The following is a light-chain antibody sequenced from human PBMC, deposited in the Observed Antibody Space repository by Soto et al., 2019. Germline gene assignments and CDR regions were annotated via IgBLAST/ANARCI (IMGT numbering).Light chain of an antibody. Sequence: QSVLTQPASVSGSPGQSITISCTGTSSDVGGYNYVSWYQQHPGKAPKLMIYEVSNRPSGVSNRFSGSKSGNTASLTISGLQAEDEADSYCSSYTSSSTLYVFGNGTKVT. CDR3: SSYTSSSTLYV. CDR2: EVS. CDR1: SSDVGGYNY. V-gene: IGLV2-14*01. J-gene: IGLJ1*01.